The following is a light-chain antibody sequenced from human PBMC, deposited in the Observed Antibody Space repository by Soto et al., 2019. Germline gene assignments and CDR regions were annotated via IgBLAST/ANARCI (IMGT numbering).Light chain of an antibody. V-gene: IGKV1-5*01. CDR2: AAS. Sequence: IQMTQSPSTLSASVGDRVTITCRASQTISNWLAWYQHKPGQAPNLLIYAASTLQAGVPSRFRGSGSGTDFTLTISSLQPEDFATYFCQQSNSSPPTFGGGTKVDI. CDR1: QTISNW. J-gene: IGKJ4*01. CDR3: QQSNSSPPT.